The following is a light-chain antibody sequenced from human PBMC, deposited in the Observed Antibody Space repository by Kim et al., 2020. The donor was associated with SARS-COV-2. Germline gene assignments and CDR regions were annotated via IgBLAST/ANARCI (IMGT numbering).Light chain of an antibody. V-gene: IGLV2-23*02. CDR3: CSYAGSSAYYV. J-gene: IGLJ1*01. CDR1: SSDVGSYNL. Sequence: QSITISCTGTSSDVGSYNLVSWYQQHPGKVPKLMIFEVSQRPSGVSNRFSGSKSGNTASLTISGLQAEDEADYYCCSYAGSSAYYVFGTGTKVTVL. CDR2: EVS.